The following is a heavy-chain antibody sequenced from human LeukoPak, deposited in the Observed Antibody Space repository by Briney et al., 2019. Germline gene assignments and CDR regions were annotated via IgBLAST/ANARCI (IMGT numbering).Heavy chain of an antibody. D-gene: IGHD5-18*01. CDR3: AEDRYSYAFEYFQH. Sequence: GGSLRLSCAASGFTFSSYGMHWVRQASGKGLEWVAVISYDGSNKYYADSVKGRFTISRDNSKNTLYLQMNSLRAEDTAVYYCAEDRYSYAFEYFQHWGQGTLVTVSS. CDR1: GFTFSSYG. V-gene: IGHV3-30*18. CDR2: ISYDGSNK. J-gene: IGHJ1*01.